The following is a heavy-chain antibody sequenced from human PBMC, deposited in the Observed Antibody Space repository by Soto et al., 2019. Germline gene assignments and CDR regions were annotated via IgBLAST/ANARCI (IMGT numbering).Heavy chain of an antibody. CDR3: ARDWVTTHQGIYD. D-gene: IGHD4-17*01. Sequence: VMVFRRASGGTYSTYSTSTVPAAAGHGLEWMGGIIPIFGTANYAQKFQGRVTITADESTSTAYMELSSLRSEDTAVYYCARDWVTTHQGIYDCGQATRVTVSS. J-gene: IGHJ6*02. CDR1: GGTYSTYS. CDR2: IIPIFGTA. V-gene: IGHV1-69*13.